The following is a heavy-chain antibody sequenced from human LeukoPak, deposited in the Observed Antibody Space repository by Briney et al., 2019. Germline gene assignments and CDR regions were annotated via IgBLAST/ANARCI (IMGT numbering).Heavy chain of an antibody. V-gene: IGHV4-34*01. D-gene: IGHD5-18*01. Sequence: SETLSLTCAVSGGSFSGYYWSWIRQPPGRGLEWVGEINHSGSTNYNPSLKSRVSISVDTSKNQFSLKLSSVIAADTAVYYYVRGPARGYSYGYYFDYWGQGTLVTVSS. CDR3: VRGPARGYSYGYYFDY. CDR1: GGSFSGYY. J-gene: IGHJ4*02. CDR2: INHSGST.